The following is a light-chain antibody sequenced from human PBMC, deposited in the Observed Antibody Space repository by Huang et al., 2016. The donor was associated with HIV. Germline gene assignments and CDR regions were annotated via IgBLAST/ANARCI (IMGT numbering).Light chain of an antibody. V-gene: IGKV3-11*01. CDR2: DAS. Sequence: IVLTQSPATLSLSPGERATLSCRASQSVRSYLAWYQQTPGQAPRLLIYDASSRATGIPPRFSGSGSGTDFTLTISSLEPEDIAVYYCQQRSNWPPLTFGGGTKVEIK. CDR3: QQRSNWPPLT. J-gene: IGKJ4*01. CDR1: QSVRSY.